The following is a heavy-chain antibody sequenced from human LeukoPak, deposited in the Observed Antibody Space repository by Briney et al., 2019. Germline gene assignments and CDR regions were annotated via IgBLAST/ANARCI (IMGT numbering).Heavy chain of an antibody. J-gene: IGHJ4*02. CDR2: IYYSGST. V-gene: IGHV4-39*07. CDR3: ARGSSGWYYY. CDR1: GGSISSSSYY. D-gene: IGHD6-19*01. Sequence: SETLSLTCTVSGGSISSSSYYWGWIRQPPGKGLEWIGSIYYSGSTYYNPSLKSRVTISVDTSKNQFSLKLSSVTAADTAVYYCARGSSGWYYYWGQGTLVTVSS.